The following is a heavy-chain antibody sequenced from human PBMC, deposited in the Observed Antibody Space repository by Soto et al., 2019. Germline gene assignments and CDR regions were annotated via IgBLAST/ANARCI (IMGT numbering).Heavy chain of an antibody. Sequence: GGSLRLSCAASGFTFSSYSMNWVRQAPGKGLEWVSSISSSSSYIYYADSVKGRFTISRDNAKNSLYLQINSLRAEDTAVYYCARDIAAAGRDQYYYYYYMDVWGKGTTVTVSS. CDR3: ARDIAAAGRDQYYYYYYMDV. J-gene: IGHJ6*03. CDR2: ISSSSSYI. CDR1: GFTFSSYS. V-gene: IGHV3-21*01. D-gene: IGHD6-13*01.